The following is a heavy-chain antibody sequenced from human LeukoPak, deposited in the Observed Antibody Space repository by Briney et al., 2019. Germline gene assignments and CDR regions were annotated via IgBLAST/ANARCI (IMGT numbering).Heavy chain of an antibody. CDR2: INPNSGGT. CDR1: GYTFTGYY. Sequence: ASVKVSCKASGYTFTGYYMHWVRQAPGQGLEWMGWINPNSGGTNYAQKFQGRVTMTRDTSISTAYMELSRLRSDDAAVYYCAKDIRIYYGMDVWGQGTTVTVSS. D-gene: IGHD2-15*01. V-gene: IGHV1-2*02. J-gene: IGHJ6*02. CDR3: AKDIRIYYGMDV.